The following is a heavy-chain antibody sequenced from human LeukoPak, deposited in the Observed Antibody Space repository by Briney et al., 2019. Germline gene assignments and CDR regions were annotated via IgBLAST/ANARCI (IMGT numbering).Heavy chain of an antibody. J-gene: IGHJ1*01. CDR1: GYTFTNYE. Sequence: ASVKVSCKASGYTFTNYEINWVRQATGQGLEWMGWMNPNSGNTGYAQKFQGRVNMTRNISISTAYMQLSGLRSEDTAVYYCVKNGQQLRYFQHWGQGTLVTVSS. CDR2: MNPNSGNT. CDR3: VKNGQQLRYFQH. D-gene: IGHD6-13*01. V-gene: IGHV1-8*01.